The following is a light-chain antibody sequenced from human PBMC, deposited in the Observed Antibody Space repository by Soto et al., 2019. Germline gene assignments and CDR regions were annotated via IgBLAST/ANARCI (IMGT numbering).Light chain of an antibody. CDR2: KAS. V-gene: IGKV1-5*03. CDR3: QQYNSYWT. Sequence: DIQMTQSPSTLSASVGDRVTITCRASQSISSWLAWYQQKPGKAPKLLIYKASSLESGVPSRFSGSGSETEFTLTISSLQPEDFATYYCQQYNSYWTFGQGTKV. J-gene: IGKJ1*01. CDR1: QSISSW.